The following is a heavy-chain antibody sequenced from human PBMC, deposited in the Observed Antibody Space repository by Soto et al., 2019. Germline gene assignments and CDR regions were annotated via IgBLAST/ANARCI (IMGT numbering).Heavy chain of an antibody. D-gene: IGHD5-12*01. CDR2: IYYSGST. V-gene: IGHV4-59*08. CDR1: GGSISSYY. Sequence: TSETLSLTCTVSGGSISSYYWSWIRQPPGKGLEWIGYIYYSGSTKYNPSLKSRVTISVDTSKNQFSLRLTSVTAADTAVYYCARLSSGYDRVFDYWGQGTLVTVSS. CDR3: ARLSSGYDRVFDY. J-gene: IGHJ4*02.